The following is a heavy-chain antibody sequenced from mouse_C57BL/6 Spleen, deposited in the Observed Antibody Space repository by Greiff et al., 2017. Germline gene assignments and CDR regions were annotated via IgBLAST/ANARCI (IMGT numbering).Heavy chain of an antibody. V-gene: IGHV1-85*01. D-gene: IGHD1-1*01. CDR1: GYTFPSSD. J-gene: IGHJ1*03. Sequence: VQLQQSGPELVKPGASVKLSCKASGYTFPSSDINWLKQRPGQGLAWIGWIYPRDGSTKYNEKFKGKATLTVDTSSSTAYMELHSLTSEDSAVYFCARDYYGSSYWYFDVWGTGTTVTVSS. CDR3: ARDYYGSSYWYFDV. CDR2: IYPRDGST.